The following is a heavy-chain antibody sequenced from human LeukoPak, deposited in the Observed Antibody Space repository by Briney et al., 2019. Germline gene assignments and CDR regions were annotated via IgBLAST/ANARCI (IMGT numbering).Heavy chain of an antibody. D-gene: IGHD6-13*01. V-gene: IGHV4-59*01. J-gene: IGHJ6*03. CDR3: ARGGRRSSWIPTYYYYYYMDV. Sequence: SETLSLTCTVSGGSISSYYWSWIRQPPGKGLEWIGYIYYSGSTYYNPSLKSRVTISVETSKNQFSLKLSSVTAADTAVYYCARGGRRSSWIPTYYYYYYMDVWGKGTTVTVSS. CDR2: IYYSGST. CDR1: GGSISSYY.